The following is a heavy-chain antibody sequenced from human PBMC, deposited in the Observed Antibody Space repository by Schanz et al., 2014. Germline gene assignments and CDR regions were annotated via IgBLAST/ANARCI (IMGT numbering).Heavy chain of an antibody. CDR2: ISGSGGST. V-gene: IGHV3-23*04. Sequence: EAQLVESGGGLVQPGGPLRLSCTASGFTFSDYWMSWVRQAPGKGPEWVSAISGSGGSTYYADSVKGRFTISRDNAKSSLYLQMNSLRVEDTAVYYCAKGRFGELSAFDIWGQGTMXTVSS. J-gene: IGHJ3*02. CDR1: GFTFSDYW. D-gene: IGHD3-10*01. CDR3: AKGRFGELSAFDI.